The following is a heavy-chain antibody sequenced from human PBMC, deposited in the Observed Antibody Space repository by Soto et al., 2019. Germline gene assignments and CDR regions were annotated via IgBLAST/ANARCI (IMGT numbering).Heavy chain of an antibody. Sequence: PGGSLRLSCAASGFTFSSYEMNWVRQAPGTGLEWVSYISSSGSTIYYADSVKGRFTISRDNAKNSLYLQMNSLRAEDTAVYYCATSRVPPYYDFWSGYWGGFDYWGQGTLVTVSS. V-gene: IGHV3-48*03. CDR2: ISSSGSTI. J-gene: IGHJ4*02. CDR1: GFTFSSYE. CDR3: ATSRVPPYYDFWSGYWGGFDY. D-gene: IGHD3-3*01.